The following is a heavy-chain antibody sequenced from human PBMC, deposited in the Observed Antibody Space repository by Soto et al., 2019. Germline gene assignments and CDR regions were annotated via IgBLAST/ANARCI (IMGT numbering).Heavy chain of an antibody. CDR3: ARAFTVTTRFLSRGGFYYYMDV. J-gene: IGHJ6*03. CDR2: INHSGST. CDR1: GGSFSGYY. D-gene: IGHD4-17*01. V-gene: IGHV4-34*01. Sequence: SETLSLTCAVYGGSFSGYYWSWIRQPPGKGLEWIGEINHSGSTNYNPSLKSRVTISVDTSKNQFSLKLSSVTAADTAVYYCARAFTVTTRFLSRGGFYYYMDVWGKGTTVTVSS.